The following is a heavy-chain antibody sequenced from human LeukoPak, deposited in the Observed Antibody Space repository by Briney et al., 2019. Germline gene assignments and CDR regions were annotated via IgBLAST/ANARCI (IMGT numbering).Heavy chain of an antibody. CDR2: INSDGSEG. J-gene: IGHJ6*02. V-gene: IGHV3-7*03. D-gene: IGHD3-3*01. Sequence: PGGSLRLSCAVSGFTFSGFWMSWSRQAPGKGLEWVASINSDGSEGYYADVVKGRFTISRDNAKNSLYLQINSLRAEDTAVYYCARDPGSGYFLWGQGTTVTVSS. CDR1: GFTFSGFW. CDR3: ARDPGSGYFL.